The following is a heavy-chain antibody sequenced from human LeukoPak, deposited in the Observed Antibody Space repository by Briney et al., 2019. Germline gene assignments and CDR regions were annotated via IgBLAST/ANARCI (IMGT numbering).Heavy chain of an antibody. CDR2: ISGSGCNS. Sequence: GGSLRLSCATSGFIFGNFALTWVRQAPGKGLDWVSTISGSGCNSHYAGSVKGRFTISRDNSKNTLWLQMNSLRPEDTAGYYCARGHSSGWFYCDYWGQGILVTVSS. J-gene: IGHJ4*02. CDR1: GFIFGNFA. V-gene: IGHV3-23*01. D-gene: IGHD6-19*01. CDR3: ARGHSSGWFYCDY.